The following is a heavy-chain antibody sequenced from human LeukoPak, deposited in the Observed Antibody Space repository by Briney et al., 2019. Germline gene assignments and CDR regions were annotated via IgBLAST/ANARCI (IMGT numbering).Heavy chain of an antibody. J-gene: IGHJ4*02. D-gene: IGHD2-2*01. V-gene: IGHV3-23*01. Sequence: QPGGSLRLSCAASGFTFSSYEMNWVRQAPGKGLEWVPAISGSGGSTYYADSVKGRFTISRDNSENTLYLQMNSLRAEDTAVYYCAKDSFSVPAAPFFDYWGQGTLVTVSS. CDR1: GFTFSSYE. CDR3: AKDSFSVPAAPFFDY. CDR2: ISGSGGST.